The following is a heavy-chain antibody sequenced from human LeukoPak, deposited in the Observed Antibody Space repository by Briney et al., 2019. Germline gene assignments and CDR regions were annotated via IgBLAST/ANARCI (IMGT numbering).Heavy chain of an antibody. CDR2: ITTSSSYM. Sequence: GGSLRLSCAASGFTFSAYNMNWVRRTPGKGLEWVSSITTSSSYMFYADSVRGRFTISRDNAKNSLYLQMNSLRAEDTAVYYCARSRLGYCSGGSCYSFSFDPWGQGTLVTVSS. CDR3: ARSRLGYCSGGSCYSFSFDP. CDR1: GFTFSAYN. D-gene: IGHD2-15*01. V-gene: IGHV3-21*01. J-gene: IGHJ5*02.